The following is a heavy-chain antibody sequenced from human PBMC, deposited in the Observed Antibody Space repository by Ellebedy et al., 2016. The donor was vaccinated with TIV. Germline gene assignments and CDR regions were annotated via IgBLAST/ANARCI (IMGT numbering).Heavy chain of an antibody. J-gene: IGHJ4*02. Sequence: GGSLRLXCAASGFTFSSYGMHWVRQAPGKGLEWVAVISYDGSNKYYADSVKGRFTISRDNSKNTLYLQMNSLRAEDTAVYYCAKDQGDYWGQGTLVTVSS. CDR1: GFTFSSYG. V-gene: IGHV3-30*18. CDR2: ISYDGSNK. CDR3: AKDQGDY.